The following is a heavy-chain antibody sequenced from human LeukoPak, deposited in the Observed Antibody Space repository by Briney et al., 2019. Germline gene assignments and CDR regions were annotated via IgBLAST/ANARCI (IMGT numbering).Heavy chain of an antibody. J-gene: IGHJ5*02. CDR1: GGSISSYY. CDR2: IYYSGST. Sequence: SETLSLTCTVSGGSISSYYWSWIRQPPGKGLEWIGYIYYSGSTNYNPSLKSRVTISVDTSKNQFSLKLSSVTAADTAVYYCARGDYDFWGGYYWWFDPWGQGTLVTVSS. CDR3: ARGDYDFWGGYYWWFDP. V-gene: IGHV4-59*01. D-gene: IGHD3-3*01.